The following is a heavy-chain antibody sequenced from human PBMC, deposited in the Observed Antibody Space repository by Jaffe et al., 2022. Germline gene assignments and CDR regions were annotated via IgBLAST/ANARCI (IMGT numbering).Heavy chain of an antibody. D-gene: IGHD2-15*01. Sequence: QVQLVESGGGVVQPGGSLRLSCAASGFTFSSYGMHWVRQAPGKGLEWVAFIRYDGSNKYYADSVKGRFTISRDNSKNTLYLQMNSLRAEDTAVYYCAKDWVGNYFDYWGQGTLVTVSS. CDR1: GFTFSSYG. V-gene: IGHV3-30*02. CDR3: AKDWVGNYFDY. J-gene: IGHJ4*02. CDR2: IRYDGSNK.